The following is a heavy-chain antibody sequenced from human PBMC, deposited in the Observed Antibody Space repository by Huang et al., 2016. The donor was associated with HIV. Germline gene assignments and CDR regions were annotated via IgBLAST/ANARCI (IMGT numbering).Heavy chain of an antibody. CDR2: VCQSGST. D-gene: IGHD6-6*01. CDR3: ASQHIGAAATWF. J-gene: IGHJ4*02. V-gene: IGHV4-39*01. CDR1: GDFISSTNYY. Sequence: QLQLQESGPGQVKPSETLSLTCTVSGDFISSTNYYWGWTRQSPGKGREWVGSVCQSGSTSYNPYLKCQVTLAVDKSRNQVALRLNSVAAADTAVYCCASQHIGAAATWFWGRGTQVTVSS.